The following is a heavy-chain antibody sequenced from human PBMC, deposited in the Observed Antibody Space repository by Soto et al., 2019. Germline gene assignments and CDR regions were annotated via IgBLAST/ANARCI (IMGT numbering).Heavy chain of an antibody. J-gene: IGHJ4*02. Sequence: SETLSLTCTVSGGSISSYYWSWIRQPPGKGLEWIGYIYYSGSTNYNPSLKSRVTISVDTSKNQVSLKLSSVTAADTAVYYCARGRGYSGYESTYYFDYWGQGTLVTVSS. CDR3: ARGRGYSGYESTYYFDY. D-gene: IGHD5-12*01. V-gene: IGHV4-59*01. CDR1: GGSISSYY. CDR2: IYYSGST.